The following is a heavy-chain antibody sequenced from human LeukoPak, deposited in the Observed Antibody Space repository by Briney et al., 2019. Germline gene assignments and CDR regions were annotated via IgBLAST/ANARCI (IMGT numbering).Heavy chain of an antibody. D-gene: IGHD1-26*01. CDR1: GGTFSSYA. J-gene: IGHJ3*02. CDR3: ARDAGDRHAFDI. Sequence: SVKGSCKASGGTFSSYAISWVRQAPGQGLEWMGGIIPTFGTANYAQKFQGRVTITADKSTSTAYMELSSLRSEDTAVYYCARDAGDRHAFDIWGQGTMVTVSS. CDR2: IIPTFGTA. V-gene: IGHV1-69*06.